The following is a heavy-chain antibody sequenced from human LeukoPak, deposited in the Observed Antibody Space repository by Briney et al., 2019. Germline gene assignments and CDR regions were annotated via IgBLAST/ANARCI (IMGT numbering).Heavy chain of an antibody. J-gene: IGHJ4*02. D-gene: IGHD2-2*01. CDR1: GGSFSGYY. V-gene: IGHV4-34*01. Sequence: SETLSLTCAVYGGSFSGYYWSWIRQPPGKGLEWIGEINHSGSTNYNPSLKSRVTISVDTSKNQFSLKLSSVTAADTAVYYCATYGPDCSSTSCYFDYWGQGTLVTVSS. CDR2: INHSGST. CDR3: ATYGPDCSSTSCYFDY.